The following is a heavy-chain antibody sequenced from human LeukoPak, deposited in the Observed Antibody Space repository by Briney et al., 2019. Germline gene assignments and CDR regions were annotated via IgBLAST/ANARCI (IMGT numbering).Heavy chain of an antibody. D-gene: IGHD5-18*01. CDR1: GGSFSGYY. CDR3: ARGYRAPQTFYSYHYFDS. Sequence: SSETLSLTCAVYGGSFSGYYWSWIRQPPGKGLEWMGEINHFGSTNYNPSLKSRVTISGDTSKNQFSLKVNSVTAADTAVYYCARGYRAPQTFYSYHYFDSWAQGILVTVSS. CDR2: INHFGST. V-gene: IGHV4-34*01. J-gene: IGHJ4*02.